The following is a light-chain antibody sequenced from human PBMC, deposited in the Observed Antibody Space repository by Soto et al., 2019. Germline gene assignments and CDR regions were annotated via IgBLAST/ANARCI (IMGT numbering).Light chain of an antibody. CDR2: GAS. CDR3: QQYNNWPPYT. Sequence: EIVMTQSPATLSVSPGERATLSCRASQSVSSNLAWDQQRPGQAPRLLIYGASTRATGIPARFSGSGSGTEFTLTISSLQSEDFAVYYCQQYNNWPPYTFGQRTRLEIK. CDR1: QSVSSN. V-gene: IGKV3-15*01. J-gene: IGKJ2*01.